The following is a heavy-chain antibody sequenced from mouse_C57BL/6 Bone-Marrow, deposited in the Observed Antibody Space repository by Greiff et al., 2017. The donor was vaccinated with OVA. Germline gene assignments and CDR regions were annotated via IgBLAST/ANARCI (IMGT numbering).Heavy chain of an antibody. J-gene: IGHJ2*01. CDR2: IYPGDGAT. CDR1: GYAFSSSW. V-gene: IGHV1-82*01. Sequence: VKLMESGPELVKPGASVKISCKASGYAFSSSWMNWVKQRPGKGLEWIGRIYPGDGATNYNGKFKGKATLTADKSSSTAYMQLSSLTSEDSAVYFCAHITTVYYFDYWGQGTTLTVSS. CDR3: AHITTVYYFDY. D-gene: IGHD1-1*01.